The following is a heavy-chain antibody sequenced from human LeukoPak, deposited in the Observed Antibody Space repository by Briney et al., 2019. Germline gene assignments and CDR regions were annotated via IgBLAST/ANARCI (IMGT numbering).Heavy chain of an antibody. D-gene: IGHD6-19*01. V-gene: IGHV3-53*01. CDR3: ARHSGYSSGWDAYYFDY. CDR2: IYSGGGT. J-gene: IGHJ4*02. CDR1: GFTVSSNY. Sequence: GSLRLSCAASGFTVSSNYMSWVRQAPGKGLEWVSVIYSGGGTYYADSVKGRFTISRDNSKNTLYLQMNSLRAEDTAVYYCARHSGYSSGWDAYYFDYWGQGTLVTVSS.